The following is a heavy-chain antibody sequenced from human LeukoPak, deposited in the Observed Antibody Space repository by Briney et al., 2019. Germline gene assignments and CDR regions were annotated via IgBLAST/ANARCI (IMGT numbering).Heavy chain of an antibody. CDR1: GFTFSSSA. Sequence: PGGSLRLSCAAFGFTFSSSAMSWVRQAPGKGLEWVSAISRSGGNIKYVDSVKGRFTISRDNSKNTLYLQMNSLSADDTALYYCAKDGYGGDSEYYYYYGMDVWGQGTTVTVSS. V-gene: IGHV3-23*01. J-gene: IGHJ6*02. CDR2: ISRSGGNI. D-gene: IGHD4-23*01. CDR3: AKDGYGGDSEYYYYYGMDV.